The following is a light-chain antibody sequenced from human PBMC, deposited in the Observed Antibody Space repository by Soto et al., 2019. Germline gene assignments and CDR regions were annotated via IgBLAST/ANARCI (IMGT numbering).Light chain of an antibody. CDR2: DVS. Sequence: QSVLTQPRSVSGSPGESVTISCSGSSSDVGSYNYVPWYQQYPGKAPKVMIYDVSERPSEVPVRFSGSKSGNTASLAISGLQAGDEAEYFCCSYLGSDSFLFGGGTKLTVL. CDR3: CSYLGSDSFL. J-gene: IGLJ3*02. CDR1: SSDVGSYNY. V-gene: IGLV2-11*01.